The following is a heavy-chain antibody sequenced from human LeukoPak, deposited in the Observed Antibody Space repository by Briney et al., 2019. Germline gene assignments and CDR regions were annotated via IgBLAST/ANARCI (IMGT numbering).Heavy chain of an antibody. V-gene: IGHV4-39*07. CDR1: GGSISSSSYY. CDR3: ARGSDSSSWEAEYFQH. Sequence: SSETLSLTCTVSGGSISSSSYYWGWIRQPPGKGLEWIGSIYYSGSTYYNPSLKSRVTISVDTSKNQFSLKLSSVTAADTAVYYCARGSDSSSWEAEYFQHWGQGTLVTVSS. CDR2: IYYSGST. D-gene: IGHD6-13*01. J-gene: IGHJ1*01.